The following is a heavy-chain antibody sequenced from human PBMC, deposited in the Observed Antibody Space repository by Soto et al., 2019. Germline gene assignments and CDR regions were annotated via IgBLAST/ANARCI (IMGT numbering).Heavy chain of an antibody. V-gene: IGHV1-46*01. CDR1: GYTCLDFY. CDR2: INPSGGGT. J-gene: IGHJ4*02. CDR3: ARDKPFSAGY. Sequence: QVHLVQSGTEVKKPGASVKVSCKASGYTCLDFYIHWVRQAPGQGLEWMGFINPSGGGTTYAQQFQGRLTMTRDTSTSTVYMELISLRSEDTAIYYCARDKPFSAGYWGQGTLVT. D-gene: IGHD3-3*02.